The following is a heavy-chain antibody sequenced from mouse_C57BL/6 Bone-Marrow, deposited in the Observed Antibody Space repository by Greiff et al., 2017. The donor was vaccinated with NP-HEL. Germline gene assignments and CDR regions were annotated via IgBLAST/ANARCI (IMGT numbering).Heavy chain of an antibody. CDR1: GFTFSSYT. Sequence: EVKLMESGGGLVKPGGSLKLSCAASGFTFSSYTMSWVRQTTEKRLEWVATISGGGGNTYYPDSVKGRFTISRDNAKNTLYLQMSSLRSEDTALYYCARQRGKRGAMDYWGQGTSVTVSS. D-gene: IGHD2-1*01. CDR3: ARQRGKRGAMDY. CDR2: ISGGGGNT. J-gene: IGHJ4*01. V-gene: IGHV5-9*01.